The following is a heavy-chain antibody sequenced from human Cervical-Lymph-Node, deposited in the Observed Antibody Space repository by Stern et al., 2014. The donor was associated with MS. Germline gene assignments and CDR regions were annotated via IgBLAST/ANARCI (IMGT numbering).Heavy chain of an antibody. CDR1: GHTVAEVS. Sequence: VQLVASGAEVKKPGASVKVSCKVSGHTVAEVSMHWVRQAPGKGLEWMGGFDPENGETIYAQNFQARVTMTEDTSTDTAYMELSKLTSDDTAVYYCVAGSWWFDPWGQGTLVTVS. V-gene: IGHV1-24*01. D-gene: IGHD6-6*01. CDR3: VAGSWWFDP. J-gene: IGHJ5*02. CDR2: FDPENGET.